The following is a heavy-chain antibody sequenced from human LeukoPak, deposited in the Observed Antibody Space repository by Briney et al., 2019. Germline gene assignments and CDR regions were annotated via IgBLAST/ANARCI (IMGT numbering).Heavy chain of an antibody. CDR3: AKTAWLLWFGELSYFDY. CDR2: ISGSGGST. J-gene: IGHJ4*02. Sequence: PGGTLRLSCAASGFTFSSYGMSWVRQAPGKGLEWVSAISGSGGSTYYADSVKGRFTISRDNSKNTLYLQMNSLRAEDTAVYYCAKTAWLLWFGELSYFDYWGQGTLVTVSS. CDR1: GFTFSSYG. D-gene: IGHD3-10*01. V-gene: IGHV3-23*01.